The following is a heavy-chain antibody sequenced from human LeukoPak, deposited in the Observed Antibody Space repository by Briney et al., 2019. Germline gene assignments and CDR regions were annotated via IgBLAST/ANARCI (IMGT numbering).Heavy chain of an antibody. CDR2: IKGKTDGETT. D-gene: IGHD2-2*02. Sequence: PGGSLRLSCTASGISFSNAWMSWVRQAPGRGLEWDGRIKGKTDGETTDYAAPVKGRFTISRDDSKNTVYLQMNSLKTEGTAVYYCTTDYGEYCSGTTCYKGSWGQGTLVTVSS. J-gene: IGHJ5*02. CDR1: GISFSNAW. V-gene: IGHV3-15*01. CDR3: TTDYGEYCSGTTCYKGS.